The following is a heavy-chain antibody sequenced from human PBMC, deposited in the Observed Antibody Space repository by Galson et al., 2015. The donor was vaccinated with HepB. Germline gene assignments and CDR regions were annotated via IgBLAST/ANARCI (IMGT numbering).Heavy chain of an antibody. V-gene: IGHV3-73*01. J-gene: IGHJ4*02. Sequence: SLRLSCAASGFIFSGSAMHWVRQASGKGLEWVGRIRSKANSYATAYAASVKGRFTISRDDSKNTAYLQMNSLKTEDTAVYYCTRLYPSGGKDYWGQGTLVTVSS. D-gene: IGHD4-23*01. CDR1: GFIFSGSA. CDR3: TRLYPSGGKDY. CDR2: IRSKANSYAT.